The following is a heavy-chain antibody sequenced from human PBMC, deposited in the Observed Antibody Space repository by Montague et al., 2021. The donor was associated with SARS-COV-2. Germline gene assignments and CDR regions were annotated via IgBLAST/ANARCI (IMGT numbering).Heavy chain of an antibody. D-gene: IGHD3-16*01. CDR3: ARHANWMVWTGELTELEY. J-gene: IGHJ4*02. V-gene: IGHV4-39*01. Sequence: SETLSLTCTVSGGSIGSRNSYWGWVRQPPGKGLEWIGTISYSGKTYYNPSLKSRVTLSVDTSKNHFSLKLASVTATDTALYYCARHANWMVWTGELTELEYWGQGTLVTVSS. CDR1: GGSIGSRNSY. CDR2: ISYSGKT.